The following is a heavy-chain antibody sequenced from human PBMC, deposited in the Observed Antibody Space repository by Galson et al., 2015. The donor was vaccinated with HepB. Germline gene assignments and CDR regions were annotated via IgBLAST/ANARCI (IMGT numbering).Heavy chain of an antibody. Sequence: SVKVSCKASGGTFSSYAISWVRQAPGQGLEWMGGIIPIFGTANYAQKFQGRVTITADESTSTAYMELSSLRSEDTAVYYCAIPLRGGDYFFFGYWGQGTLVTVSS. CDR3: AIPLRGGDYFFFGY. J-gene: IGHJ4*02. CDR1: GGTFSSYA. D-gene: IGHD4-17*01. CDR2: IIPIFGTA. V-gene: IGHV1-69*13.